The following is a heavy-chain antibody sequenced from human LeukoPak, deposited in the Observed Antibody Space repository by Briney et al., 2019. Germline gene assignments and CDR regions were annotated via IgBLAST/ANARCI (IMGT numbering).Heavy chain of an antibody. J-gene: IGHJ4*02. V-gene: IGHV4-61*02. Sequence: PSQTLSLTCTVSGGSISSGSYYWSWIRQPAGRGLEWIGRIYSGGSTNYSPSLKSRVTMSVDTSKNQFSLKVNSVTAADTAVYYCARGGHSNPFDYWGQGTLVTVSS. CDR2: IYSGGST. CDR1: GGSISSGSYY. CDR3: ARGGHSNPFDY. D-gene: IGHD2/OR15-2a*01.